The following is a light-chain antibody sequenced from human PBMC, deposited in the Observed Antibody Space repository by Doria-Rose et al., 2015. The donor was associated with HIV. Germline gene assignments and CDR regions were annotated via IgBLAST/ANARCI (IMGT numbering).Light chain of an antibody. CDR1: QDISNY. CDR2: AAS. J-gene: IGKJ1*01. V-gene: IGKV1-6*01. CDR3: LQDYNLWT. Sequence: IRMTQSPSSLSASTGDRVTITCRASQDISNYLDWYQQKPGKAPKLLIYAASSLQSGVPSRFSGSGSGTDFTLTISSLQPEDFATYYCLQDYNLWTFGQGTKVEIK.